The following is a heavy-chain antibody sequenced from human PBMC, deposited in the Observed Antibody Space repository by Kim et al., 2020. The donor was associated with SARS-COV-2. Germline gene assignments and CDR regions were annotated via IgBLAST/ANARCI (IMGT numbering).Heavy chain of an antibody. Sequence: TNYAQKFQGWVTMTRDTSISTAYMELSRLRSDDTAVYYCARVSGTRTFDYWGQGTLVTVSS. D-gene: IGHD1-1*01. CDR2: T. V-gene: IGHV1-2*04. CDR3: ARVSGTRTFDY. J-gene: IGHJ4*02.